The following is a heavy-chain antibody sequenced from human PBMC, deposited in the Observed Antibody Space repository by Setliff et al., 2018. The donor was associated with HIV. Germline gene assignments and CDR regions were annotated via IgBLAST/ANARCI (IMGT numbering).Heavy chain of an antibody. CDR3: ARGALTQYFDF. V-gene: IGHV1-18*01. CDR2: ISGYTGNA. Sequence: ASVKVSCKASGYMFTSFAMHWVRQAPGQGLEWMGRISGYTGNANFAPKFQDRVIMTMDTSTGTAYMELPSLTSDDTAVYYCARGALTQYFDFWGQGTLVTVSS. J-gene: IGHJ4*02. CDR1: GYMFTSFA. D-gene: IGHD3-9*01.